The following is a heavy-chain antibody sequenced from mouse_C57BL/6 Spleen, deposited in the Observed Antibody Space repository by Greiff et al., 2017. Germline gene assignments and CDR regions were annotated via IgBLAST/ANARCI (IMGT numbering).Heavy chain of an antibody. V-gene: IGHV14-4*01. CDR1: GFNIKDDY. CDR3: ARSYGNYAYYYAMDY. D-gene: IGHD2-1*01. CDR2: IDPENGDT. J-gene: IGHJ4*01. Sequence: EVQLQQSGAELVRPGASVKLSCTASGFNIKDDYMHWVKQRPEQGLEWIGWIDPENGDTEYASKFQGKATITADTSSNTAYMQLSSLTSEDSAVYYCARSYGNYAYYYAMDYWGQGTSVTVSS.